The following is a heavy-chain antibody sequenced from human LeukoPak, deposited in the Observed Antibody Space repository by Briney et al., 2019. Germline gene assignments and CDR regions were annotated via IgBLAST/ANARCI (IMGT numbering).Heavy chain of an antibody. V-gene: IGHV4-38-2*01. D-gene: IGHD7-27*01. J-gene: IGHJ5*02. CDR2: MYHSGIT. Sequence: PSETLSLTCAVSGYSINSAYYWGWIRQPPGKGLEWIGSMYHSGITYYNPSLKSRVTISVDTSKNQFSLKLNSVTAADTAVYYCARLTLGKNWFDPWGQGTLVTVSS. CDR3: ARLTLGKNWFDP. CDR1: GYSINSAYY.